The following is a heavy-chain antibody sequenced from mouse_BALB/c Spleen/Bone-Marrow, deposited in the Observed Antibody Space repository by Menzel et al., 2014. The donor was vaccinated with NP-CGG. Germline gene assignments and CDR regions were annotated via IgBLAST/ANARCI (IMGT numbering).Heavy chain of an antibody. CDR2: ISYDGSN. D-gene: IGHD1-1*01. CDR3: AREDYYYGSPFAY. CDR1: GYSITSGYY. Sequence: EVQLQESGPGLVKPSQSPSLTCSVTGYSITSGYYWNWIRQFPGNKLEWMGYISYDGSNNYNPSLKNRISITRDTSKNQFFLKLNSVTTEDTATYYCAREDYYYGSPFAYWGQGTLVTVSA. V-gene: IGHV3-6*02. J-gene: IGHJ3*01.